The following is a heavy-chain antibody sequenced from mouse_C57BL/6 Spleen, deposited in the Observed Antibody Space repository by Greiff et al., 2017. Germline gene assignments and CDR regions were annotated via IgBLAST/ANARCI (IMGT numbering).Heavy chain of an antibody. D-gene: IGHD2-5*01. CDR2: INPNNGGT. J-gene: IGHJ1*03. CDR1: GYTFTDYN. Sequence: EVKLMESGPELVKPGASVTIPCKASGYTFTDYNMDWVKQSHGKSLEWIGDINPNNGGTIYNQKFKGKATLTVDKSSSTAYMELRSLTSEATAVYYCARRYSSWYFDVWGTGTTVTVSS. CDR3: ARRYSSWYFDV. V-gene: IGHV1-18*01.